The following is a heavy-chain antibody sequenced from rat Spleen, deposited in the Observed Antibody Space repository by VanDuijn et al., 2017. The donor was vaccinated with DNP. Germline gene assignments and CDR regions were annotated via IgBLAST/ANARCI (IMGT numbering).Heavy chain of an antibody. J-gene: IGHJ4*01. D-gene: IGHD1-11*01. V-gene: IGHV5-20*01. CDR2: IRYDGGST. CDR1: GFTFSDYY. CDR3: AKDKDGGYAMDA. Sequence: EVQLVESGGGLVQPGRSLKLSCAASGFTFSDYYMAWVRQAPTKGLEWVASIRYDGGSTDYRDSVKGRFTISRDNAENTVYLQMNSLRSGDTATYYCAKDKDGGYAMDAWGQGTSVTVSS.